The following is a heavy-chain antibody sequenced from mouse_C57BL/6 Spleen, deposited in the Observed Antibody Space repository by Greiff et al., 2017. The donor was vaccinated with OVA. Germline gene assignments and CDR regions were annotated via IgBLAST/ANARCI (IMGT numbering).Heavy chain of an antibody. V-gene: IGHV1-69*01. Sequence: VQLQQPGAELVMPGASVKLSCKASGYTFTSYWMHWVKQRPGQGLEWIGEIDPSDSYTNYNQKFKGKSTLTVDKSSSTAYMQLSSLTSEDSAVYYCAVVYLRYAMDYWGQGTSVTVSA. J-gene: IGHJ4*01. D-gene: IGHD1-1*01. CDR1: GYTFTSYW. CDR2: IDPSDSYT. CDR3: AVVYLRYAMDY.